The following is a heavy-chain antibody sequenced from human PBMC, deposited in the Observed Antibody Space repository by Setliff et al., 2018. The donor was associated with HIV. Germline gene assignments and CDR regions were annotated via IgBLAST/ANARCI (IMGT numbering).Heavy chain of an antibody. D-gene: IGHD2-2*01. V-gene: IGHV3-73*01. CDR3: GRHVDGYCSATSCIVMSWD. CDR2: IRSKADKYAT. Sequence: GESLKISCAASGFTFSGAEIHWVRQVSGKGLEWVGRIRSKADKYATDYGASAKGKFTISRDDLKKTAFLQIDSLHSGDTASYYCGRHVDGYCSATSCIVMSWDWGQGTLVTVSS. J-gene: IGHJ4*02. CDR1: GFTFSGAE.